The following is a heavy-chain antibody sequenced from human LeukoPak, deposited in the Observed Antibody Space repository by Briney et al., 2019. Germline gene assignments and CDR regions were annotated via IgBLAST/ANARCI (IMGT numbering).Heavy chain of an antibody. Sequence: ASVKASCKASGGTFSSYAISWVRQAPGQGLEWMGIINPSGGSTSYAQKFQGRVTMTRDTSTSTVYMELSSLRSEDTAVYYCARENSTWFDPWGQGTLVTVSS. V-gene: IGHV1-46*03. CDR3: ARENSTWFDP. CDR1: GGTFSSYA. J-gene: IGHJ5*02. CDR2: INPSGGST. D-gene: IGHD2/OR15-2a*01.